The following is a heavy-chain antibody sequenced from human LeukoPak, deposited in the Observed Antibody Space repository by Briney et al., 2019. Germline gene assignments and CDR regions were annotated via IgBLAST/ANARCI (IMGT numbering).Heavy chain of an antibody. CDR1: GGSFSGYY. CDR3: ARGKGGAGGYYYYGMDV. CDR2: INHSGST. V-gene: IGHV4-34*01. Sequence: SETLSLTCAVYGGSFSGYYWSWVRLPPGKGLEWIGEINHSGSTNYNPSLKSRVTISVDTSKNQFSLKLSSVTAADTAVYYCARGKGGAGGYYYYGMDVWGKGTTVTVSS. D-gene: IGHD3-16*01. J-gene: IGHJ6*04.